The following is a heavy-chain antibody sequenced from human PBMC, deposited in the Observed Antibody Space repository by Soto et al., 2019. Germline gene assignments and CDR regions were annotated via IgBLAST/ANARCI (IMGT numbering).Heavy chain of an antibody. V-gene: IGHV2-26*01. D-gene: IGHD2-2*01. CDR2: IFSDAER. CDR3: VRMNADSYQFYYAMAV. Sequence: QVTLKESGPVLVKPTETLTLTCTVSGFSLTTGRMGVSWIRQPPGKALEWLAHIFSDAERSYSTSMQSRLTISKDTSGSQVVLSMTNVDPVDTGTYYCVRMNADSYQFYYAMAVWGHGTTVTVSS. J-gene: IGHJ6*02. CDR1: GFSLTTGRMG.